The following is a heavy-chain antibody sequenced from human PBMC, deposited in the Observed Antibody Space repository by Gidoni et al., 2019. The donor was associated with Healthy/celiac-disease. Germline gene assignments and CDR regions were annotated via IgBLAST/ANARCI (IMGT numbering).Heavy chain of an antibody. CDR1: GFTFSSYA. CDR2: ISYDGSNK. D-gene: IGHD6-13*01. V-gene: IGHV3-30-3*01. Sequence: QVQLVASGGGVVQPGRSLRLSCAASGFTFSSYAMHWVRQAPGKGLEWVAVISYDGSNKYYADSVKGRFTISRDNSKNTLYLQMNSLRAEDTAVYYCASLIAATPKTSFDYWGQGTLVTVSS. CDR3: ASLIAATPKTSFDY. J-gene: IGHJ4*02.